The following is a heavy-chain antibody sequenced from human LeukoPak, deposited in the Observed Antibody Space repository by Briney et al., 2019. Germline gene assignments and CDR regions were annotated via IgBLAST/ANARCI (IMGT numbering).Heavy chain of an antibody. CDR2: IYYSGST. Sequence: PSETLSLTCTVSGGSISSSSYYWRWIRQPPGKGLEWIGSIYYSGSTYYNPSLKSRVTISVDTSKNQFSLKLSSVTAADTAVYYCARQEGGATCDYWGQGTLVTVSS. D-gene: IGHD1-26*01. CDR3: ARQEGGATCDY. CDR1: GGSISSSSYY. J-gene: IGHJ4*02. V-gene: IGHV4-39*01.